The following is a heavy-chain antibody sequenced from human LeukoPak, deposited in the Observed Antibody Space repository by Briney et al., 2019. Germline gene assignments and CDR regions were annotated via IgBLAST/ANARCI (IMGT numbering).Heavy chain of an antibody. CDR3: AIGLRAGGDP. J-gene: IGHJ5*02. Sequence: GGSLRLSCAASGFTFSDHYMSWIRQAPGKGPEWVSYISTSGSIINYADSVKGRFTISRDNAKNSLFLQMNSLRAEDTAVYYCAIGLRAGGDPWGQGTLVTVSS. CDR2: ISTSGSII. V-gene: IGHV3-11*04. CDR1: GFTFSDHY. D-gene: IGHD3-10*01.